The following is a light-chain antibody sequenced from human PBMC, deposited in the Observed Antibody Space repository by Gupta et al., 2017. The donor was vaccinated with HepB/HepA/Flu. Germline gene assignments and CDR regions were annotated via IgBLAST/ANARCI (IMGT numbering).Light chain of an antibody. V-gene: IGKV1-39*01. CDR3: QQTYDPPRT. Sequence: DIQVTQSPSSLSASVGDRVTVTCRASQSISRYLNWYQQEPVKAPKLLIFAASNFQSGVPSRFSRSGSGTDFTLTITSLQPEDSATYYCQQTYDPPRTFGQGTKVEIK. CDR1: QSISRY. J-gene: IGKJ1*01. CDR2: AAS.